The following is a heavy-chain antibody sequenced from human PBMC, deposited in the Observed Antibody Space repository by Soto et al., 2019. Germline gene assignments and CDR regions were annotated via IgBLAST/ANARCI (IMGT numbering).Heavy chain of an antibody. V-gene: IGHV3-30-3*01. Sequence: VAVISYDGSNKYYADSVKGRFTISRDNSKNTLYLQMNSLRAEDTAVYYCARGILGYCSSTSCLTQFDYWGQGTLVTVSS. D-gene: IGHD2-2*01. CDR3: ARGILGYCSSTSCLTQFDY. J-gene: IGHJ4*02. CDR2: ISYDGSNK.